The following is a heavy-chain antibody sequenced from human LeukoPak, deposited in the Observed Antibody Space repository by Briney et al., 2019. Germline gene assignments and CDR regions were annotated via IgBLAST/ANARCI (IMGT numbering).Heavy chain of an antibody. CDR3: ARDRVRHFDY. CDR2: ISGSGGST. CDR1: GFTFSSYD. Sequence: GGSLRLSCAASGFTFSSYDMSWVRQAPGKGLEWVSAISGSGGSTSYADSVKGRFTISRDNAKNMLYLQVNSLRAEDTAVYYCARDRVRHFDYWGQGTLVTVSS. D-gene: IGHD1-1*01. V-gene: IGHV3-23*01. J-gene: IGHJ4*02.